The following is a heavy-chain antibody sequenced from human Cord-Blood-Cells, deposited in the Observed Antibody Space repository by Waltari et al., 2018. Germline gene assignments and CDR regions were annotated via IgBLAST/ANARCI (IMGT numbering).Heavy chain of an antibody. CDR3: ARVGGTQLGIWGWYFDL. CDR1: GGSISSGSYY. CDR2: IYPSGST. Sequence: QVQLQESGPGLVKPSQTLSLTGTVSGGSISSGSYYWRLIRQPPGKGLEWIGYIYPSGSTNYNPSLKSRVTISVDTSKNQFSLKLSSVTAADTAVYYCARVGGTQLGIWGWYFDLWGRGTLVTVSS. J-gene: IGHJ2*01. D-gene: IGHD7-27*01. V-gene: IGHV4-61*09.